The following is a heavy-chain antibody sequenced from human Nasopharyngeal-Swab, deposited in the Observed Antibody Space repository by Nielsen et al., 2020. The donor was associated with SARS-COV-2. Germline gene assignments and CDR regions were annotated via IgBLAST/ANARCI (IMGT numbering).Heavy chain of an antibody. Sequence: SQTLSLTCAISGDSVSRKSAAWNWIRQSPSRGLEWLGRTYYRSKWYNDYAVSVKSRITINPDTSKNQFSLQLNSVTPEDTAVYYCARLVDPPRRNYYEAFDYWGQGTLVTVSS. V-gene: IGHV6-1*01. CDR1: GDSVSRKSAA. CDR3: ARLVDPPRRNYYEAFDY. CDR2: TYYRSKWYN. D-gene: IGHD3-22*01. J-gene: IGHJ4*02.